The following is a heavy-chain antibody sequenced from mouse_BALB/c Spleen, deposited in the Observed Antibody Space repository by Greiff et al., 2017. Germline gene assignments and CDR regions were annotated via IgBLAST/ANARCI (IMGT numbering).Heavy chain of an antibody. J-gene: IGHJ2*01. CDR1: GYSITSDYA. CDR3: ARRYYGSSWNFDY. V-gene: IGHV3-2*02. Sequence: EVKVEESGPGLVKPSQSLSLTCTVTGYSITSDYAWNWIRQFPGNKLEWMGYISYSGSTSYNPSLKSRISITRDTSKNQFFLQLNSVTTEDTATYYCARRYYGSSWNFDYWGQGTTLTVSS. D-gene: IGHD1-1*01. CDR2: ISYSGST.